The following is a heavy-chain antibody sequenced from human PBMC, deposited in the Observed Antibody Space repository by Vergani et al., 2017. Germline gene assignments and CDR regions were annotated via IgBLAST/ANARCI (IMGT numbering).Heavy chain of an antibody. Sequence: VQLQESGPGLVKPSETLFLTCNISGGSIRNYYWSWIRQSPGKGLEWIGYIHNSGSTNYNPSVKTRVSMSFDTSKNRFSLKLTSVTAADTAVYFCARCAGYCSGASCSMTGWFDPWGRGTLVTVSS. CDR3: ARCAGYCSGASCSMTGWFDP. J-gene: IGHJ5*02. CDR2: IHNSGST. V-gene: IGHV4-59*01. D-gene: IGHD2-15*01. CDR1: GGSIRNYY.